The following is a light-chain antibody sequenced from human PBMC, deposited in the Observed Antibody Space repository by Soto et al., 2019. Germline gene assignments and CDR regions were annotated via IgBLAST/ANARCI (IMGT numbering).Light chain of an antibody. Sequence: DVQVTQSTSPLAASIGDRVTIACRASQAIGSDLAWFQHRPGTAPQRLIFAVSSLQSGVPSRFSGSGSGTDFSLTISSLQPEDFATYFCLQYNTFPPTFGQGTKVDI. CDR3: LQYNTFPPT. V-gene: IGKV1-17*01. CDR1: QAIGSD. J-gene: IGKJ1*01. CDR2: AVS.